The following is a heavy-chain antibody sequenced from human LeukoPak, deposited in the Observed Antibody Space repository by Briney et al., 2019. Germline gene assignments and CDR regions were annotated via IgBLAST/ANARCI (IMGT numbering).Heavy chain of an antibody. V-gene: IGHV1-69*01. CDR3: ARVGKGYCSGGSCYYFDY. CDR1: GGTFSSYA. CDR2: IIPIFGTA. J-gene: IGHJ4*02. D-gene: IGHD2-15*01. Sequence: GSSVKVSCKASGGTFSSYAISWVRQAPGQGLEWMGGIIPIFGTANYAQKFQGRVTITADESTSTAYMGLSSLRSEDTAVYYCARVGKGYCSGGSCYYFDYWGQGTLVTVSS.